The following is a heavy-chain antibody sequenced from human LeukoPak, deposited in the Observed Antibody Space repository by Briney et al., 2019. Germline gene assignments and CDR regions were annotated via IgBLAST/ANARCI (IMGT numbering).Heavy chain of an antibody. CDR3: ARVGGYSYGLDAFDI. CDR1: GGSISSYY. V-gene: IGHV4-4*07. CDR2: IYTSGST. J-gene: IGHJ3*02. D-gene: IGHD5-18*01. Sequence: SETLSLTCTVSGGSISSYYWSWIRQPAGRGLEWIGRIYTSGSTNYNPSLKSRVTISVDKFKNQFSLKLSSVTAADTAVYYCARVGGYSYGLDAFDIWGQGTMVTVSS.